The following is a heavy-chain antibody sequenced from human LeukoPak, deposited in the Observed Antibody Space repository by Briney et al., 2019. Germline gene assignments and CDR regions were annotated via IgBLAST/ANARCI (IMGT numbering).Heavy chain of an antibody. CDR3: GKDRVVDVHLDTWHI. CDR2: ISWDSGSS. V-gene: IGHV3-9*01. J-gene: IGHJ3*01. CDR1: GFTFDVLD. Sequence: GGSLRLSCAACGFTFDVLDMHWVRQPPGKGLQWISSISWDSGSSVYADSVKGRFSISRGNAKSSLYLDMHSLAPEDTALYYCGKDRVVDVHLDTWHIRGQGTMVTVS. D-gene: IGHD2-15*01.